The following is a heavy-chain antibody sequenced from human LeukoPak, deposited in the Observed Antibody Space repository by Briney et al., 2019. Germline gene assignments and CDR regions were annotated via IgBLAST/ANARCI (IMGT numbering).Heavy chain of an antibody. CDR3: ANGRYFGSGSYKSDFDY. CDR2: ISNDESYK. V-gene: IGHV3-30*18. J-gene: IGHJ4*02. Sequence: GGSLRLSCAASKLIFNNYGMHWVRQAPGKGLEWVAVISNDESYKSYADSVKGRFSISRDNSKSTLYLHMNTLRAEDTAMYYCANGRYFGSGSYKSDFDYWGQGTLVTVSS. CDR1: KLIFNNYG. D-gene: IGHD3-10*01.